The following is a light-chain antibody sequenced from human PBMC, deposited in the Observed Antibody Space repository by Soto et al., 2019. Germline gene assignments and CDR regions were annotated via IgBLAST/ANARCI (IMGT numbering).Light chain of an antibody. CDR1: QSIGVW. J-gene: IGKJ1*01. V-gene: IGKV1-5*03. CDR2: KTS. CDR3: QIYYNYSWQ. Sequence: DIQLTQSPSTLSASVGDRVTITCRASQSIGVWLTWYQQKPGKAPKFLIYKTSTLESGVPSRFSGSGSGTEFTLTISRLQPDYFATYHSQIYYNYSWQFGQGNKVEIK.